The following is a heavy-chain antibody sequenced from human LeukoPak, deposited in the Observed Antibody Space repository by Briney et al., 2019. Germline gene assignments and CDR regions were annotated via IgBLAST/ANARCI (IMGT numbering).Heavy chain of an antibody. Sequence: GESLKISCKSSGYSFTSYWIGWVRQMPGKGLEWMGIIYPGDSDTRYSPSFQGQVTISADKSITTAYLQWNSLKASDTAIYYCARLTQSWSRAFDYWGQETLVTVSS. D-gene: IGHD2-8*01. J-gene: IGHJ4*02. CDR2: IYPGDSDT. CDR3: ARLTQSWSRAFDY. V-gene: IGHV5-51*01. CDR1: GYSFTSYW.